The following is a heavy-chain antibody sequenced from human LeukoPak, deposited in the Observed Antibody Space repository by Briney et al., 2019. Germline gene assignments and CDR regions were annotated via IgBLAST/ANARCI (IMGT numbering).Heavy chain of an antibody. CDR1: GYSISSGYY. V-gene: IGHV4-38-2*01. CDR2: IYHSGST. J-gene: IGHJ3*02. D-gene: IGHD3-3*01. CDR3: ARGIITIFGVVSPYAFDI. Sequence: SETLSLTCAVSGYSISSGYYWGWIRQPPGKGLEWIGSIYHSGSTYYNPSLKSRVTISVDTSKNQFSLKLSSVTAADTAVYYCARGIITIFGVVSPYAFDIWGQGTMVTVSS.